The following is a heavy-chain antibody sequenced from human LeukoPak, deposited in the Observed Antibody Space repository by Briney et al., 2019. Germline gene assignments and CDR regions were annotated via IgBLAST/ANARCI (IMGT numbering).Heavy chain of an antibody. V-gene: IGHV4-59*01. CDR2: IYYSGST. Sequence: SETLSLTCTVSGGSISGYYWSWIRQPPGKGLEWIGYIYYSGSTNYNPSLKSRVTISVDTSKNQFSLKLSSVTAADTAVYYCARDNRWAYSSGLGSDPWGQGTLVTVSS. D-gene: IGHD6-19*01. J-gene: IGHJ5*02. CDR1: GGSISGYY. CDR3: ARDNRWAYSSGLGSDP.